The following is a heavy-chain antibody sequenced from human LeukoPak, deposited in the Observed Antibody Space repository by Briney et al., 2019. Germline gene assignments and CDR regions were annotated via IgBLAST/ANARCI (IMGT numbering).Heavy chain of an antibody. D-gene: IGHD4-17*01. CDR2: INHSGST. J-gene: IGHJ3*01. Sequence: SETLSFTCAVYGGSFSGYYWSWIRQPPGKGLEWIGEINHSGSTNYNPSLKSRVTISVDTSKNQFSLKLSSVTAADTAVYYCARGNDYGDYANWGQGTMVTVSS. V-gene: IGHV4-34*01. CDR3: ARGNDYGDYAN. CDR1: GGSFSGYY.